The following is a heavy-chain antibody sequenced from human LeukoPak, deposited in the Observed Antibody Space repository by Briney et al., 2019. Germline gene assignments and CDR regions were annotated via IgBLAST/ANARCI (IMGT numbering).Heavy chain of an antibody. D-gene: IGHD6-13*01. CDR2: IWYDGSNK. V-gene: IGHV3-33*01. J-gene: IGHJ5*02. Sequence: PGGSLRLSCAASGFTFSSYGMHWVRQAPGKGLEWVAVIWYDGSNKYYADSVKGRFTISRDNSKNTLYLQMNSLRAEDTAVYYCARDGASADGIAAAGRLYNWFDPWGQGTLVTVSS. CDR1: GFTFSSYG. CDR3: ARDGASADGIAAAGRLYNWFDP.